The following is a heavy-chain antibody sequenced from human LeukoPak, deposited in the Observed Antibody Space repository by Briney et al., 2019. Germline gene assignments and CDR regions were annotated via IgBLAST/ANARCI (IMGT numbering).Heavy chain of an antibody. Sequence: SETLSLTCTVSGYSISSGYYWGWIRQTPGKGLGWIGSIYHSGSTYYNPSLKSRVTISVDTSKDQFSLKLSSVTAADTAVYYCARFSYGSGSQSYYYYMDVWGKGTTVTVSS. D-gene: IGHD3-10*01. V-gene: IGHV4-38-2*02. CDR2: IYHSGST. CDR3: ARFSYGSGSQSYYYYMDV. J-gene: IGHJ6*03. CDR1: GYSISSGYY.